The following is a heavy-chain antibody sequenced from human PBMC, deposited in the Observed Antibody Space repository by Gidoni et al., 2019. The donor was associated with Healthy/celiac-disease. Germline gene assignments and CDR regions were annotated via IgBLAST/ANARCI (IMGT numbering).Heavy chain of an antibody. CDR2: IIPIFGTA. J-gene: IGHJ3*02. V-gene: IGHV1-69*01. Sequence: QVQLGQSGAEVKKPGSSVKVSCKAAGGTFRSYAISWVRQAPGQGLGWMGGIIPIFGTANYAQKFQGRVTITADESTSTAYMELSSLRSEDTAVYYCARPGGTYYDSSGYPHDAFDIWGQGTMVTVSS. CDR1: GGTFRSYA. D-gene: IGHD3-22*01. CDR3: ARPGGTYYDSSGYPHDAFDI.